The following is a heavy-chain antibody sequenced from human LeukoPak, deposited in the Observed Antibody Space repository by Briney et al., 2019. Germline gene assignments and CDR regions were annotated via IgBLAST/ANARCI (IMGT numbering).Heavy chain of an antibody. CDR3: AKDLNNWNYGGDY. D-gene: IGHD1-7*01. V-gene: IGHV3-30*02. CDR2: IRYDGSNK. J-gene: IGHJ4*02. Sequence: GSLGLPFAGAGFTFSNYGLHWVRQAPGQGLGWVAFIRYDGSNKYYADSVKGRFTISRDNSKNTLYLQMNSLRAEDTAVYYCAKDLNNWNYGGDYWGQGTLVTVSS. CDR1: GFTFSNYG.